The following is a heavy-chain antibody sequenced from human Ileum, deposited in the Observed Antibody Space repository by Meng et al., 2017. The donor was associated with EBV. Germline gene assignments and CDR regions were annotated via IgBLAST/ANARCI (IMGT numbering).Heavy chain of an antibody. V-gene: IGHV4-61*08. J-gene: IGHJ4*02. D-gene: IGHD2-21*02. CDR3: ARERGGGDRGIQ. CDR1: NGSVSSYGYY. CDR2: MSYTGST. Sequence: QVQLQESGPGLVKPSETLSLTCSVSNGSVSSYGYYWTWIRQPPGKGLEWIGYMSYTGSTNYKSTLKSRVTISVDKSKNQLSLKLSSVTAADTAVYYCARERGGGDRGIQWGQGTLVTVSS.